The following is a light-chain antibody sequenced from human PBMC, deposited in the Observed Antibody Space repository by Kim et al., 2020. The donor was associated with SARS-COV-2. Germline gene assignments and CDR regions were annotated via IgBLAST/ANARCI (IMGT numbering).Light chain of an antibody. Sequence: SSELTQDPAVSVALGQTVRITCQGDSLRIYYATWYQQKPGQAPIVVIYRKNNRPSGIPDRFSGSSSGNTASLTITGAQAEDEADYYCNSYDSSGNHWVFG. J-gene: IGLJ3*02. CDR2: RKN. V-gene: IGLV3-19*01. CDR3: NSYDSSGNHWV. CDR1: SLRIYY.